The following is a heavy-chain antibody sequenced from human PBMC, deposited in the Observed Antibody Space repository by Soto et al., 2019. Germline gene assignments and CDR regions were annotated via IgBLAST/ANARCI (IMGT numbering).Heavy chain of an antibody. V-gene: IGHV4-59*01. Sequence: QVQLQESGPGLVKPSETLSLTCTVSGGSISSYYWSWIRQPPGKGLEWIGYIYYSGSTNYNPSLKSRVTISVDTSKNQFSLKLSSVTAADTAVYYCARRRGYSYGWNYYYGMDVWGQGTTVTVSS. J-gene: IGHJ6*02. CDR2: IYYSGST. D-gene: IGHD5-18*01. CDR3: ARRRGYSYGWNYYYGMDV. CDR1: GGSISSYY.